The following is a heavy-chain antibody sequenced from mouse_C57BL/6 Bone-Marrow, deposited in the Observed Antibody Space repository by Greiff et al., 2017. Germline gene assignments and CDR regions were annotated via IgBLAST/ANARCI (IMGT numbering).Heavy chain of an antibody. CDR2: ILPGSGST. J-gene: IGHJ3*01. D-gene: IGHD1-1*01. Sequence: QVQLKESGAELMKPGASVKLSCKATGYTFTGYWIEWVKQRPGHGLEWIGEILPGSGSTNYNEKFKGKATFTADTSSNTAYMQLSSLTTEDSAIYYWARALIYYYGSSYAWFAYWGQGTLVTVSA. CDR3: ARALIYYYGSSYAWFAY. V-gene: IGHV1-9*01. CDR1: GYTFTGYW.